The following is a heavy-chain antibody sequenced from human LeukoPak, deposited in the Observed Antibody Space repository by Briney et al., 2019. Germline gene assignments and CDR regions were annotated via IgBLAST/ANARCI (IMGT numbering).Heavy chain of an antibody. Sequence: GGSLRLSCATSGFTFTNYAMSWVRQAPGKGLEWVSAIRGSGDMTYYADSVKGRFTVARDNSKTTLYLQMNGLRAEDTAVYYCARARGYSYANEFHLDYWGQGTLVTVSS. CDR2: IRGSGDMT. V-gene: IGHV3-23*01. D-gene: IGHD5-18*01. J-gene: IGHJ4*02. CDR1: GFTFTNYA. CDR3: ARARGYSYANEFHLDY.